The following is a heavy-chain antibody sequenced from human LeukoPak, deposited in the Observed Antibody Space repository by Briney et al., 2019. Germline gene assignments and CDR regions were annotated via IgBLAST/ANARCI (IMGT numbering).Heavy chain of an antibody. J-gene: IGHJ4*02. CDR2: IYTSGST. Sequence: SETLSLTCTVSGGSISSYYWSWIRQPAGKGLEWIGRIYTSGSTNYNPSLKSRATMSVDTSKNQFSLKLSSVTAADTAVYYCARGGYNSSGYYYVLDYWGQGTLVTVSS. D-gene: IGHD3-22*01. CDR3: ARGGYNSSGYYYVLDY. V-gene: IGHV4-4*07. CDR1: GGSISSYY.